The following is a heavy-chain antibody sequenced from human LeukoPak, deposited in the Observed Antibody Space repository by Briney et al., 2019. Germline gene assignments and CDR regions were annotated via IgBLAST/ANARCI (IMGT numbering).Heavy chain of an antibody. Sequence: PSETLSLTCIVSGGSIGNHYCTWMRQSPGKGLEWIGYIHPSGSTNYNPSLKSRVTMSVDTSNNQFSLKLSSVTAADTAVYYCVRSGGSGTYYDGSFDYWGQGTLVTVSS. V-gene: IGHV4-59*11. CDR1: GGSIGNHY. CDR3: VRSGGSGTYYDGSFDY. J-gene: IGHJ4*02. D-gene: IGHD1-26*01. CDR2: IHPSGST.